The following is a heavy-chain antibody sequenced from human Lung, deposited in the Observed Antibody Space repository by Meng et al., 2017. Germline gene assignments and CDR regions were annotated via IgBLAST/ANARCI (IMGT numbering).Heavy chain of an antibody. CDR2: INPKSGDT. Sequence: QVRLVQSGAGVNKPGASVKVSCKPSGYNFPDYYIHWVRRAPGQGLEWMGRINPKSGDTHYAQKFQARVTMTGDTSISTAYMELSGLRSDDTAMYYCARDEDISAAGKLFGDYWGQGTLVTVSS. V-gene: IGHV1-2*06. D-gene: IGHD6-25*01. J-gene: IGHJ4*02. CDR3: ARDEDISAAGKLFGDY. CDR1: GYNFPDYY.